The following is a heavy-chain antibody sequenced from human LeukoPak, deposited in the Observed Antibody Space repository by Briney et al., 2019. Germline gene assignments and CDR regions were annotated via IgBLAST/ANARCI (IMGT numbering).Heavy chain of an antibody. Sequence: GGSLRLSCAASGFTFSSYAMSWVRQAPGKGLEWVSGVNGNGGSTSYADSVKGRFTISRDNSKNTVYLQMNSLRVEDTAVYYCAKSLYGGCDYWGQGTVVTVSS. D-gene: IGHD3-16*02. J-gene: IGHJ4*02. CDR3: AKSLYGGCDY. CDR2: VNGNGGST. CDR1: GFTFSSYA. V-gene: IGHV3-23*01.